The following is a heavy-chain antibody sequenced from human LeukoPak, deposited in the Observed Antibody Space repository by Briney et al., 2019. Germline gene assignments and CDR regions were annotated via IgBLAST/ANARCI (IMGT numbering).Heavy chain of an antibody. CDR2: IPLGALT. J-gene: IGHJ6*03. D-gene: IGHD4-23*01. CDR1: GVSISNNAYC. V-gene: IGHV4-61*02. Sequence: PSETLSLTCTVSGVSISNNAYCWNWSRQPAGKWLGWVGRIPLGALTNYNSSLKSRVTISLHLSNNHSSLKQTSVTRADTAVYYCATTPPHYGGNFPYFMDVWGTGTTVTVSS. CDR3: ATTPPHYGGNFPYFMDV.